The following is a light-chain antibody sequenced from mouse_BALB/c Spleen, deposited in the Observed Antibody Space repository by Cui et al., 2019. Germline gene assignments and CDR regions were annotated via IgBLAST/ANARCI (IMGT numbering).Light chain of an antibody. CDR2: ATS. CDR3: QQWSSYPLT. V-gene: IGKV4-55*01. J-gene: IGKJ5*01. CDR1: SSVSY. Sequence: QIVLTPSPAIMSASPGEKVTMTCSASSSVSYMYWYQQKPGSSPRLLIYATSNLASGVPVRFSGSGSGTSYSLTISRMEAEDAATYYCQQWSSYPLTFGAGTKLELK.